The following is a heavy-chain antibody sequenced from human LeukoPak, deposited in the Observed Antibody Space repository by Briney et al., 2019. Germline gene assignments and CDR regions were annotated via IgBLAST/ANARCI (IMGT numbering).Heavy chain of an antibody. CDR3: ARAEWDLIYGY. J-gene: IGHJ4*02. Sequence: GGSLRLSCAASGFTVSSNYMSWVRQAPGKGLEWVSVLYSGGSTYYADSVKGRFTISRDNAKNTLYLQMNSLRAEDTAVYYCARAEWDLIYGYWGQGTLVTVSS. CDR2: LYSGGST. V-gene: IGHV3-66*01. D-gene: IGHD1-26*01. CDR1: GFTVSSNY.